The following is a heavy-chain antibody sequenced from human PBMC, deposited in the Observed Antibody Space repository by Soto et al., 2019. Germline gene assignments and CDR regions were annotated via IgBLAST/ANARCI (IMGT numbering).Heavy chain of an antibody. D-gene: IGHD2-15*01. CDR2: ISASTRNT. Sequence: QVQLVQSGAEVKKPGASVKVSCQASGYTFTNYAISWVRQAPGQGLAWMGWISASTRNTDQAQNFQGRVTMTIDTSTNTVNMELRSLRSDDTAVYYCARCYCSVGSCYACWHFDLWGRGTLVTVSS. CDR1: GYTFTNYA. CDR3: ARCYCSVGSCYACWHFDL. J-gene: IGHJ2*01. V-gene: IGHV1-18*01.